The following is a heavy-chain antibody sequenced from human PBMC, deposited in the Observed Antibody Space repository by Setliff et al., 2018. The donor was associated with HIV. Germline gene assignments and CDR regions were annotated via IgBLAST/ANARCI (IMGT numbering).Heavy chain of an antibody. Sequence: TLSLTCTVSGGSISSGSYYWSWIRQHPGKGLEWIGFIYYSGSTYYNPSLKSRVSISVDTSKNQFSLKLFSVTAAATAVYYCASRRGGGFLAWPDPYFDYWGQGTLVPVSS. V-gene: IGHV4-31*03. CDR2: IYYSGST. J-gene: IGHJ4*02. CDR3: ASRRGGGFLAWPDPYFDY. D-gene: IGHD3-3*01. CDR1: GGSISSGSYY.